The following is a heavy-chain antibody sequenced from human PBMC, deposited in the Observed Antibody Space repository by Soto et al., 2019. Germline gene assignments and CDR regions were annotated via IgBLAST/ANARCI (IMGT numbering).Heavy chain of an antibody. Sequence: PGGSLRLSCAASGFTFSTHSMNWVRQAPGKGLEWVSYISSGSSTIYYADSVRGRFTISRDNAKNTLYLQMNSLRVEDTAVYYCARTYVPGIAGFDPWGQGTLVTVS. D-gene: IGHD1-1*01. J-gene: IGHJ5*02. CDR1: GFTFSTHS. V-gene: IGHV3-48*04. CDR3: ARTYVPGIAGFDP. CDR2: ISSGSSTI.